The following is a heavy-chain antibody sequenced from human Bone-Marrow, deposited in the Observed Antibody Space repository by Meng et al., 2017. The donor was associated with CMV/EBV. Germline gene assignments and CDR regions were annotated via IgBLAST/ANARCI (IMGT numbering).Heavy chain of an antibody. CDR3: ARETSSGYTNWFDP. Sequence: SEPLSLTCAVYGGSFSGYYWSWIRQPPGKGLEWIGEINHSGSTNYNPSLKSRVTISVDTSKNQFSLKLSSVTAADTAVYYCARETSSGYTNWFDPWGQGTLVTVSS. CDR1: GGSFSGYY. V-gene: IGHV4-34*01. J-gene: IGHJ5*02. CDR2: INHSGST. D-gene: IGHD3-22*01.